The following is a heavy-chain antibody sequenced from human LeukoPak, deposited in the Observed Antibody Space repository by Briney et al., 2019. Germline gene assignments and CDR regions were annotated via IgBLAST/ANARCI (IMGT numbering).Heavy chain of an antibody. CDR1: GGSVSSSSYY. CDR3: ARSTVTTWVGDFDY. CDR2: IFYSGST. Sequence: SETLSLTCTVSGGSVSSSSYYWGWIRQPPGTGLEWIGSIFYSGSTYYNPSLQSRVTISIDTSKNQFSLKLSSVTAADTAVYYCARSTVTTWVGDFDYWGQGTLVTVSS. J-gene: IGHJ4*02. D-gene: IGHD4-17*01. V-gene: IGHV4-39*01.